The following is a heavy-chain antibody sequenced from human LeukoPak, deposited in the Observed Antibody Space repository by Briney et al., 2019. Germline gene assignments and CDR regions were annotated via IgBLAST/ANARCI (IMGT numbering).Heavy chain of an antibody. CDR3: ARDAEVGYFDSSNFYDY. CDR1: GGSISSYY. J-gene: IGHJ4*02. D-gene: IGHD3-22*01. V-gene: IGHV3-7*01. CDR2: IKQDGSEK. Sequence: ETLSLTCTVSGGSISSYYWSWIRQPPGKGLEWVANIKQDGSEKYYVDSVKGRFTISRDNAKNSLFLQMNSLRAEDTAVYYCARDAEVGYFDSSNFYDYWGQGTLVTVSS.